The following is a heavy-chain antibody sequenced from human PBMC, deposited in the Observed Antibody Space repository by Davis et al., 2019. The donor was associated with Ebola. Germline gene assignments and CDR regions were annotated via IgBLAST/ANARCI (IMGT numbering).Heavy chain of an antibody. Sequence: GGSLRLSCAASGFTFSSYGMHWVRQAPGKGLEWVAVIWYDGSNKYYADSVKGRFTISRDNSKNTLYLQMNSLRAEDTAVYYCARGSGRSYGDYCDYWGQGTLVTVSS. J-gene: IGHJ4*02. CDR3: ARGSGRSYGDYCDY. V-gene: IGHV3-33*01. CDR1: GFTFSSYG. CDR2: IWYDGSNK. D-gene: IGHD4-17*01.